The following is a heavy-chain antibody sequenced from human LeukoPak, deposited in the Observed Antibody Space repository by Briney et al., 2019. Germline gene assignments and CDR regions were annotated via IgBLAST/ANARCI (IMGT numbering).Heavy chain of an antibody. CDR1: GFTLSSYA. J-gene: IGHJ6*01. D-gene: IGHD1-14*01. CDR2: ISDSGGST. V-gene: IGHV3-23*01. Sequence: GGSLRLSCAASGFTLSSYAMRWLRQAPGKGREWVSAISDSGGSTYCTDSVKGRFTISRDNAKNSLYPQMNSLRAEDAAIYHCARDPDLYYYYGMDVWGQGTTVTVSS. CDR3: ARDPDLYYYYGMDV.